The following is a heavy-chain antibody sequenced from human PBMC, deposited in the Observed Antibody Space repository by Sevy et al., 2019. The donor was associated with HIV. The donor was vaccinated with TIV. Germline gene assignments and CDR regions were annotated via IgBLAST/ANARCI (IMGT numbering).Heavy chain of an antibody. D-gene: IGHD4-4*01. V-gene: IGHV3-15*01. CDR3: TTASTTTVGVSVDYYYYYDMDV. J-gene: IGHJ6*02. Sequence: GGSLRLSCAASGFTFSNAWMSWVRQAPGKGLEWVGRIKSKTDGGTTDYAAPVKGRFTISRDDSKNTLYLQMNSLKTEDTAVYYCTTASTTTVGVSVDYYYYYDMDVWGQGTTVTLSS. CDR1: GFTFSNAW. CDR2: IKSKTDGGTT.